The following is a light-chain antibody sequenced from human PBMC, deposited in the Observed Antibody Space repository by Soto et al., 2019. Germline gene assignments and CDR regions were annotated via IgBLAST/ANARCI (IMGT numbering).Light chain of an antibody. Sequence: EVVLTQSPGTLSLSPGERATLSCRASQSVSSRNLAWYQQKPGQAPRLLMYGASNRATGIPDRFSGSGSGTDFTLTISRLEPEDFAVFYCQQFGGSPPAFTFGQGTILEIK. V-gene: IGKV3-20*01. CDR3: QQFGGSPPAFT. CDR1: QSVSSRN. J-gene: IGKJ2*01. CDR2: GAS.